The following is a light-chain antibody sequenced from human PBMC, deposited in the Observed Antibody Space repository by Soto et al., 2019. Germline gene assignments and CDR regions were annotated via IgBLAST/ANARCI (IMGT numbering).Light chain of an antibody. Sequence: EIVRTQSPATLSVSPGESPTLSCRASRVISSNLAWYQQKPGQAPRLLIYGASARATGVPARFSASGSGTEFTLTISSLQSEDSAVYYCQQYDTWPYTFGQGTKVDI. CDR3: QQYDTWPYT. CDR2: GAS. CDR1: RVISSN. J-gene: IGKJ2*01. V-gene: IGKV3-15*01.